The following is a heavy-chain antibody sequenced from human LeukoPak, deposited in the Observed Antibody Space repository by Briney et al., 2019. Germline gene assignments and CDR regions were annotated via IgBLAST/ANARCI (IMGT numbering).Heavy chain of an antibody. CDR3: ARDVVGAIFDY. J-gene: IGHJ4*02. V-gene: IGHV4-39*07. Sequence: SETLSLTCGVSGGSISNRDYYWAWIRQPPGKGLEWIGRIYTSGSTNYNPSLKSRVTMSVDTSKNQFSLKLSSVTAADTAVYYCARDVVGAIFDYWGQGTLVTVSS. D-gene: IGHD2-15*01. CDR2: IYTSGST. CDR1: GGSISNRDYY.